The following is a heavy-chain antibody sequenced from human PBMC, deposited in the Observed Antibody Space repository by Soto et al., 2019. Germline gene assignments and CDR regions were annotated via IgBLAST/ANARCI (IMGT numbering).Heavy chain of an antibody. CDR3: ASSYCGSSSCYVLTLDY. Sequence: ASVKVSCKASGYTFTRYGVSWVRQAPGQGLEWMGWISAYNGNTNYAQKFQGRVTMTTDTSTSTAYMELRSLRSDDTAVFYCASSYCGSSSCYVLTLDYWGQGTLVAVSS. J-gene: IGHJ4*02. V-gene: IGHV1-18*01. CDR1: GYTFTRYG. CDR2: ISAYNGNT. D-gene: IGHD2-2*01.